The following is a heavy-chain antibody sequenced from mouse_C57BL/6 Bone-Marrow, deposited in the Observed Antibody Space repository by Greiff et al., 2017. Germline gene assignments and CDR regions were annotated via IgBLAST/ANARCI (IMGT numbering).Heavy chain of an antibody. CDR3: ARHEDSYWYFDV. J-gene: IGHJ1*03. CDR1: GYTFTEYT. CDR2: FYPGSGSI. Sequence: VKLMESGAELVKPGASVTLSCKASGYTFTEYTIHWVKQRSGQGLEWIGWFYPGSGSIKYNEKFKDKATLTADKSSSTIYMELSRLTSEDSAVYVCARHEDSYWYFDVWGTGTTVTVSS. V-gene: IGHV1-62-2*01.